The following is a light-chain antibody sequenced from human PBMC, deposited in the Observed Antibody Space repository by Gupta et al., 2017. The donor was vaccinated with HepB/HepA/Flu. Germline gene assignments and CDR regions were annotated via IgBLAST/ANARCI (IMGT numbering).Light chain of an antibody. Sequence: SYELTQPPSVSVSPGQTASSPCSGVKLGDKYACWYQQKPGQSTVLVIYQDNKRPLGIPERFSGSNSGNTATLTISGTQAMDEADYYCQAWNSSNVVFGGGTKLTVL. V-gene: IGLV3-1*01. J-gene: IGLJ3*02. CDR2: QDN. CDR3: QAWNSSNVV. CDR1: KLGDKY.